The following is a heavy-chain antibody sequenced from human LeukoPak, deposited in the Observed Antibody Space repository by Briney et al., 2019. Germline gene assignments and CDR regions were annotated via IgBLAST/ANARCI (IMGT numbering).Heavy chain of an antibody. Sequence: SETLSLTCTVSGGSISSYYWSWIRQPPGKGLEWIGYIYYSGSTNYNPSLKSRVTISVDTSKNQFSLKLSSVTAADTAVYYCARLLMTTVYFDYWGQGTLVTVSS. CDR1: GGSISSYY. V-gene: IGHV4-59*08. CDR3: ARLLMTTVYFDY. CDR2: IYYSGST. J-gene: IGHJ4*02. D-gene: IGHD4-17*01.